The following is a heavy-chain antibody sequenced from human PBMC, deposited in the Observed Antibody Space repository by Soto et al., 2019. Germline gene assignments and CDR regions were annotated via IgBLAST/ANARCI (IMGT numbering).Heavy chain of an antibody. V-gene: IGHV1-18*01. J-gene: IGHJ4*02. CDR1: GYTFTGYV. Sequence: QVQLVQSGAEVKKPGASVKVSCKTSGYTFTGYVITWVRQAPGQGLEWVGCISTYSGNTNYAQKLQGRVTMTTDTWASTDYMELRSLLSDDTAVYYCARAYYTNGYFDHWGQGTLVTVSS. CDR3: ARAYYTNGYFDH. D-gene: IGHD3-10*01. CDR2: ISTYSGNT.